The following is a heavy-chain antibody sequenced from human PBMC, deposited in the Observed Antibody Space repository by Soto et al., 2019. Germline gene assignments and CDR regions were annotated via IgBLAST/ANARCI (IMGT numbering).Heavy chain of an antibody. D-gene: IGHD1-1*01. CDR2: ISASGDTI. Sequence: GSLRLSCEASGFTFSSYEMHWVRQAPGKGPEWISYISASGDTIFYTDSVQGRFTSSRDNAKNSLFLQMNSLRAEDTAVYHCARGYVGTRPRGDMDIWGQGTSVTVSS. V-gene: IGHV3-48*03. CDR1: GFTFSSYE. J-gene: IGHJ6*01. CDR3: ARGYVGTRPRGDMDI.